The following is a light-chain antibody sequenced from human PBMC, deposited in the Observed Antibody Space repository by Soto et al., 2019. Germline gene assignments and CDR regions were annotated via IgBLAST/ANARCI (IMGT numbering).Light chain of an antibody. J-gene: IGKJ4*01. V-gene: IGKV4-1*01. CDR2: WAF. CDR1: QSVLYSSTNKNY. Sequence: DIVMTQSLESLAVSLGERATINCKSSQSVLYSSTNKNYLAWYQQKEGQPPRLLIYWAFTRESGVPDRFSGSGSGTDFTLTISSLQAEDVAVYHCQQYYSLPPTFGGGTKVDIK. CDR3: QQYYSLPPT.